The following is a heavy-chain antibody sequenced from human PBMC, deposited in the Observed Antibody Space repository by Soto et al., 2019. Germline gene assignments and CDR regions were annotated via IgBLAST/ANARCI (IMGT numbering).Heavy chain of an antibody. CDR3: VRQGIDCLPGLADV. J-gene: IGHJ6*02. V-gene: IGHV4-59*08. CDR2: VYYTGDT. Sequence: QVQLQQSGPRLVKPSETLSLTCTVSSGPSRSYNWGWIRQSPRRGLEWIGYVYYTGDTAYNPSLKSRVPISAATSTNTTSLILSSVTAADTAVYYCVRQGIDCLPGLADVWGQGTTVTVSS. CDR1: SGPSRSYN. D-gene: IGHD2-21*02.